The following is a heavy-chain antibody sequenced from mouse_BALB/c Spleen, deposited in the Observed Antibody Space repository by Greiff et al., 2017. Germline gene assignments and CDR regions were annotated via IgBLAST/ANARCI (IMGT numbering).Heavy chain of an antibody. CDR3: ARDGYGSYFDY. CDR1: GFNIKDTY. V-gene: IGHV14-3*02. D-gene: IGHD1-1*01. Sequence: VQLKQSGAELVKPGASVKLSCTASGFNIKDTYMHWVKQRPEQGLEWIGRIDPANGNTKYDPKFQGKATITADTSSNTAYLQLSSLTSEDSAVYYCARDGYGSYFDYWGQGTTLTVSS. CDR2: IDPANGNT. J-gene: IGHJ2*01.